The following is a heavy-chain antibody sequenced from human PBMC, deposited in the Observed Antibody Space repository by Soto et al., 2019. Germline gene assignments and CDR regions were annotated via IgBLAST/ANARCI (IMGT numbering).Heavy chain of an antibody. V-gene: IGHV1-2*02. CDR2: INPNSGGT. CDR3: ARLARGYDSSAGDAFDI. J-gene: IGHJ3*02. Sequence: ASVKVSCKASGYTFTGCYIHWVRQAPGQGLEWMGWINPNSGGTNYAQKFQGRVTMTRDTSISTAYMELSRLRSDDTAVYYCARLARGYDSSAGDAFDIWGQGTMVTVSS. D-gene: IGHD3-22*01. CDR1: GYTFTGCY.